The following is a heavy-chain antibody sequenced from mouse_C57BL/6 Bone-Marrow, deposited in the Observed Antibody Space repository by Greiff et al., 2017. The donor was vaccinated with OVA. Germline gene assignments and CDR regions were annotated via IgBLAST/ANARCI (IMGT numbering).Heavy chain of an antibody. D-gene: IGHD1-1*01. CDR1: GYTFTSYW. Sequence: QVQLQQPGAELVKPGASVKLSCKASGYTFTSYWMHWVKQRPGRGLEWIGRIDPIRGGTKYNEKFQSKATLTVDKPSSTAYMQLSSLTSEDAAVYYCARPYYGSSYVDWYFDVRGTGTTVTVSS. CDR2: IDPIRGGT. CDR3: ARPYYGSSYVDWYFDV. J-gene: IGHJ1*03. V-gene: IGHV1-72*01.